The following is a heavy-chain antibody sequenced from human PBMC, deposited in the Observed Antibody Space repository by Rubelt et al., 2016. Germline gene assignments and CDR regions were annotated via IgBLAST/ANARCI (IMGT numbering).Heavy chain of an antibody. Sequence: QVQLVQSGPEVKKPGASVKVSCKASGYTFTGYYMHWVRQAPGQGLEWMGWINTNTGNPTYAQGFTGRFVFSLETSVSTAYLQLSGLKAEDTAVYYCARDLGTTGYFDYWGQGTLVTGSS. CDR1: GYTFTGYY. J-gene: IGHJ4*02. D-gene: IGHD1-1*01. CDR3: ARDLGTTGYFDY. CDR2: INTNTGNP. V-gene: IGHV7-4-1*02.